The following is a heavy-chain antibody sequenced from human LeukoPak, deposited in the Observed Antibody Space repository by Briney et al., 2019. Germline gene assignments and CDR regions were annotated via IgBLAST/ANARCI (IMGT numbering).Heavy chain of an antibody. Sequence: LVESGGGVVQPGGSLRLSCAASGFTFSSYGMHWVRQAPGKGLEWVAFIRYDGSNKYYADSVKGRFTISRDNSKNTLYLQMNSLRAEDTAVYYCAKDLRPKDYIVLMVYAIGFWGQGTLVTVSS. V-gene: IGHV3-30*02. CDR2: IRYDGSNK. CDR1: GFTFSSYG. D-gene: IGHD2-8*01. J-gene: IGHJ4*02. CDR3: AKDLRPKDYIVLMVYAIGF.